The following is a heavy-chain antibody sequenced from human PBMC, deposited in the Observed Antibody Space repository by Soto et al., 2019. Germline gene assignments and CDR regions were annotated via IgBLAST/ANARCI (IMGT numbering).Heavy chain of an antibody. D-gene: IGHD6-13*01. CDR3: ARDISSIWPGMFRYYYYGMDV. Sequence: PGGSLRLSCAASGFTFSSYSMNWVRQAPGKGLEWVSYISSSSSTIYYADSVKGRFTISRDNAKNSLYLQMNSLRAEDTAVYYCARDISSIWPGMFRYYYYGMDVWGQGTTVTVSS. V-gene: IGHV3-48*01. J-gene: IGHJ6*02. CDR1: GFTFSSYS. CDR2: ISSSSSTI.